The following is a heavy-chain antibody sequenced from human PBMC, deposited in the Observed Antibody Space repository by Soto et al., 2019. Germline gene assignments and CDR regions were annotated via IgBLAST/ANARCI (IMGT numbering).Heavy chain of an antibody. CDR2: FDPEDGET. J-gene: IGHJ6*02. Sequence: ASVKVSCKVSGYTLTELSMHWVRQAPGKGLEWMGGFDPEDGETIYAQKFQGRVTMTEDTSTDTAYMELSSLRSEDTAVYYCATGSPSFLITIFGVVTSNSFYYYGMDVWGQGTTVTVSS. D-gene: IGHD3-3*01. CDR3: ATGSPSFLITIFGVVTSNSFYYYGMDV. CDR1: GYTLTELS. V-gene: IGHV1-24*01.